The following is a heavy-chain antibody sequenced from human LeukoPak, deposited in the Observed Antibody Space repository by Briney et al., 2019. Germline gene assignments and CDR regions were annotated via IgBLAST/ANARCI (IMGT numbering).Heavy chain of an antibody. J-gene: IGHJ4*02. D-gene: IGHD6-6*01. CDR3: AVLASKYINSLDF. CDR1: GYRFTTYW. V-gene: IGHV5-51*01. CDR2: MYTGDSET. Sequence: GESLNLSFHGSGYRFTTYWIAWVRQLPGTGLEWMGIMYTGDSETRYSPSFQGQVTISVDKSISTAYLHWSSLTASDSAMYYCAVLASKYINSLDFWGQGTLVTVSS.